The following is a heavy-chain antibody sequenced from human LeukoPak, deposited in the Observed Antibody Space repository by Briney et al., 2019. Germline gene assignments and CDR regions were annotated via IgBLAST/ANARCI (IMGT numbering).Heavy chain of an antibody. D-gene: IGHD3-22*01. CDR3: ARDGRGYPAYYFDY. V-gene: IGHV4-59*01. CDR1: GGSISSYY. Sequence: SETLSLTCTVSGGSISSYYRSWIRQPPGKGLEWIGYIYYSGSTNYNPSLKSRVTISVDTSKNQFSLKLSSVTAADTAVYYCARDGRGYPAYYFDYWGQGTLVTVSS. CDR2: IYYSGST. J-gene: IGHJ4*02.